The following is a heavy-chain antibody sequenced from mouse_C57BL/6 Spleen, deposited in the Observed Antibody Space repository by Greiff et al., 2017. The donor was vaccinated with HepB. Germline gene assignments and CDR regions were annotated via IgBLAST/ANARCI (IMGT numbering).Heavy chain of an antibody. J-gene: IGHJ2*01. CDR3: ARWSPFDY. CDR1: GYSITSGYY. CDR2: ISYDGSN. Sequence: ESGPGLVKPSQSLSLTCSVTGYSITSGYYWNWIRQFPGNKLEWMGYISYDGSNNYNPSLKNRISITRDTSKNQFFLKLNSVTTEDTATYYCARWSPFDYWGQGTTLTVSS. V-gene: IGHV3-6*01.